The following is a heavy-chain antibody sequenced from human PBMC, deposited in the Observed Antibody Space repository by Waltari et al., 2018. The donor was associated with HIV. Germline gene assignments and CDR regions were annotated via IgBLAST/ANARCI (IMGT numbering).Heavy chain of an antibody. CDR3: ARVYYYDSGSYRPFFEY. CDR2: MNPNSGNT. Sequence: QVQLVQSGAAVKKPGASVKVSCKASGYTFTRYDINWLRQATGQVLEWMGWMNPNSGNTGYTQKFQGRVTMTRNTSISTAYMELSSLRSEDTAVYYCARVYYYDSGSYRPFFEYWGQGTLVTVSS. J-gene: IGHJ4*02. D-gene: IGHD3-10*01. V-gene: IGHV1-8*01. CDR1: GYTFTRYD.